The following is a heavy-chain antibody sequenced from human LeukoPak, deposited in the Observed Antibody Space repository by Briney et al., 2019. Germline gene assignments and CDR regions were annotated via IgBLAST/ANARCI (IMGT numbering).Heavy chain of an antibody. V-gene: IGHV4-59*12. CDR1: GGSISNYY. J-gene: IGHJ5*02. D-gene: IGHD4-17*01. CDR3: AREPSVTTVTTGS. CDR2: ISYSGNT. Sequence: SETLSLTCTVSGGSISNYYWSWIRQPPGKELEWIGYISYSGNTDSNPSLKSRVTISVDTSKNQFSLKLSSVTAADTAIYYCAREPSVTTVTTGSWGQGTLVIVSS.